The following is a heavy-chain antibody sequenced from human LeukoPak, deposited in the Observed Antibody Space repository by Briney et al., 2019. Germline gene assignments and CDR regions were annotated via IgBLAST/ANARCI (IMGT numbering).Heavy chain of an antibody. J-gene: IGHJ4*02. Sequence: GGSLRLSCAASGFTFSSYAMSWVRQAPGKGLEWVSAISGSGGSTYYADSVKGRFTIPRDNSKNTLYLQMYSLRAEDTAVYYCARKRPYYYDSSGYPTGGAFDYWGQGTLVTVSS. CDR1: GFTFSSYA. V-gene: IGHV3-23*01. CDR2: ISGSGGST. D-gene: IGHD3-22*01. CDR3: ARKRPYYYDSSGYPTGGAFDY.